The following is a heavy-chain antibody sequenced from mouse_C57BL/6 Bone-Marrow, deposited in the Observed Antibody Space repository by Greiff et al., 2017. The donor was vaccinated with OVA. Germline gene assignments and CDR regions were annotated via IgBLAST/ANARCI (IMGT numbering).Heavy chain of an antibody. D-gene: IGHD2-3*01. Sequence: QVQLQQSGAELAKPGASVKLSCKASGYTFTSYWMHWVNQRPGQGLEWIGYINPSSGYTKYNQKFKDKATLTADKSSSTAYMQLSSLTYEDSAVYYCARRWLLQYYAMDYWGQGTSVTVSS. V-gene: IGHV1-7*01. CDR3: ARRWLLQYYAMDY. CDR1: GYTFTSYW. J-gene: IGHJ4*01. CDR2: INPSSGYT.